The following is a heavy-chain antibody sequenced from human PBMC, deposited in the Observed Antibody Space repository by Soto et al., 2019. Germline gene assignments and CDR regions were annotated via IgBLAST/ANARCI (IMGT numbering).Heavy chain of an antibody. D-gene: IGHD6-19*01. V-gene: IGHV3-33*01. J-gene: IGHJ3*02. CDR1: GFTFSSYG. CDR2: IWYDGSNK. Sequence: QVQLVESGGGVVQRGGSLRLSCTASGFTFSSYGMHWVRQAPGKGLEWVAVIWYDGSNKYYADSVKGRYTISRDDSKNTLYLQLNSPGAEDTAVYYCTRDPLIAVAAYDAFDIWGQETSVTVSS. CDR3: TRDPLIAVAAYDAFDI.